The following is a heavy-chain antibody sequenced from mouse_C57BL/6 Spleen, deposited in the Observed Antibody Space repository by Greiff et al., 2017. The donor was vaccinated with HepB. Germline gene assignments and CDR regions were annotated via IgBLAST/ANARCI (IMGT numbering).Heavy chain of an antibody. V-gene: IGHV1-50*01. D-gene: IGHD1-1*01. Sequence: QVQLKQPGAELVKPGASVKLSCKASGYTFTSYWMQWVKQRPGQGLEWIGEIDPSDSYTNYNQKFKGKATLTVDTSSSTAYMQLSSLTSEDSAVYYCARRGLLRFPLDYWGQGTTLTVSS. CDR1: GYTFTSYW. J-gene: IGHJ2*01. CDR2: IDPSDSYT. CDR3: ARRGLLRFPLDY.